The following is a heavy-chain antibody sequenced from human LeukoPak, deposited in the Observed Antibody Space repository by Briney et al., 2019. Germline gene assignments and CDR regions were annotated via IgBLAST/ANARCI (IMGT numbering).Heavy chain of an antibody. D-gene: IGHD6-19*01. J-gene: IGHJ4*02. CDR1: GLHFSGTA. Sequence: GGSLRLSCAASGLHFSGTAMSWVRQAPGKGLEWVSVIYSGGSTYYADSVKGRFTISRDNSKNTLYLQMNSLRAEDTAVYYCARDIAVAGAIDYWGQGTLVTVSS. V-gene: IGHV3-53*01. CDR3: ARDIAVAGAIDY. CDR2: IYSGGST.